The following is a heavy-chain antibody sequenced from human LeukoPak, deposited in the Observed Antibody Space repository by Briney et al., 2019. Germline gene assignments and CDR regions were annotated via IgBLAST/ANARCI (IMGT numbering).Heavy chain of an antibody. V-gene: IGHV1-46*01. CDR1: GYTFSNYY. Sequence: ASVKVSCKASGYTFSNYYIYWVRQAPGQGLEWMGVINPSGGPTNYAPQFQGRVTMTRDMSTSTVYMELSSPRSEDTAVYYCARDAEQRISSKGIYSYYYIDVWGKGTTVTVTS. J-gene: IGHJ6*03. D-gene: IGHD6-13*01. CDR2: INPSGGPT. CDR3: ARDAEQRISSKGIYSYYYIDV.